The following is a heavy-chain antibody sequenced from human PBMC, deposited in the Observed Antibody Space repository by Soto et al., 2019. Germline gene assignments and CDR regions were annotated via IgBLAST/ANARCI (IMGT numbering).Heavy chain of an antibody. CDR1: GFTFSSYA. V-gene: IGHV3-23*01. CDR3: ARTGLQIVQATSYYYGLDV. CDR2: ISGSGGST. Sequence: GGSLRLSCAASGFTFSSYAMSWVRQAPGKGLEWVSAISGSGGSTYYADSVKGRFTISRDNSKDTLYLQMNNLRAEDTAVYFCARTGLQIVQATSYYYGLDVWGQGTTVTVSS. J-gene: IGHJ6*02. D-gene: IGHD1-1*01.